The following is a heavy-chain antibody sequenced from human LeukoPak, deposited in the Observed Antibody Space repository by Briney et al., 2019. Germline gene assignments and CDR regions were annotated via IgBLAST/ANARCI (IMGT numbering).Heavy chain of an antibody. CDR1: GFTFSSYG. D-gene: IGHD1-26*01. J-gene: IGHJ6*03. CDR3: AKGRGWEASYYYYYMDV. Sequence: PGGSLRLSCAASGFTFSSYGMHWVRQAPGKGLEWVAFIRYDGSNKYCTDSVKGRFTISRDNSKNTLYLQMNSLRAEDTAVYYCAKGRGWEASYYYYYMDVWGKGTTVTISS. V-gene: IGHV3-30*02. CDR2: IRYDGSNK.